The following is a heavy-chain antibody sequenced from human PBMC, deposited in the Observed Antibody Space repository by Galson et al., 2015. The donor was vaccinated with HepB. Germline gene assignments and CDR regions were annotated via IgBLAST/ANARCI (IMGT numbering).Heavy chain of an antibody. V-gene: IGHV3-30*04. D-gene: IGHD3-22*01. Sequence: SLRLSCAASGFTFSNYAIYWVRQAPGKGLEWVALISYEGTKKYYPDSVKGRFTISRDNSKNTVYLQMNNLRTDDTAVYYCARVEGGGGFYYDSFGYGDYWGRGTLVTVSS. CDR1: GFTFSNYA. CDR2: ISYEGTKK. J-gene: IGHJ4*02. CDR3: ARVEGGGGFYYDSFGYGDY.